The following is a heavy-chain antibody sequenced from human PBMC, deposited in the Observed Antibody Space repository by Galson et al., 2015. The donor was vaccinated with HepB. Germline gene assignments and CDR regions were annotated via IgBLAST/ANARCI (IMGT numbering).Heavy chain of an antibody. CDR1: GFTFSSYG. Sequence: SLRLSCAASGFTFSSYGMTWVRQAPGKGLEWASSISGSGVNTDYADSVKGRFTISRDISKNTLYLQMNSLRAEDTAVYYCAKPDDYWGQGTLVTVSS. CDR3: AKPDDY. J-gene: IGHJ4*02. V-gene: IGHV3-23*01. CDR2: ISGSGVNT.